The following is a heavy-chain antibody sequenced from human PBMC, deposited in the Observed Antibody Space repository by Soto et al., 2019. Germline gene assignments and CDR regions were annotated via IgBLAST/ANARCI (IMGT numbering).Heavy chain of an antibody. D-gene: IGHD6-6*01. V-gene: IGHV4-4*07. J-gene: IGHJ4*02. CDR1: GGSISSLY. CDR2: IFPSGDS. Sequence: PSETLSLTCTVSGGSISSLYWAWIRQPAGKGLEWIGRIFPSGDSNYNPSLTSRVSMSLDTSKNQFSLTVSSVTAADTAVYYCARASRCKSEYECFAWLDFWGQGILVTVS. CDR3: ARASRCKSEYECFAWLDF.